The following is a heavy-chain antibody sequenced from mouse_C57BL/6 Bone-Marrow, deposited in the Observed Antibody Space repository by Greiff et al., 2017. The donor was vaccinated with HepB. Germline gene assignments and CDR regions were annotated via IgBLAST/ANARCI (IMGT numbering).Heavy chain of an antibody. CDR3: TRTPLAD. V-gene: IGHV1-59*01. Sequence: QVQLQQPGAELVRPGTSVKLSCKASGYTFTSYWMHWVKQRPGQGLEWIGVIDPSDSYTNYNQKFKGKATLTVDTSSSTAYMQLSSLTSEDSAVYYCTRTPLADWGQGTLVTVSA. J-gene: IGHJ3*01. CDR2: IDPSDSYT. CDR1: GYTFTSYW.